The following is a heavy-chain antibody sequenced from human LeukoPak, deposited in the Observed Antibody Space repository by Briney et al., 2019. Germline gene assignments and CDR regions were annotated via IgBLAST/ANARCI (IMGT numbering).Heavy chain of an antibody. CDR1: GGSISSYY. V-gene: IGHV4-4*07. CDR2: IYTSGST. D-gene: IGHD6-13*01. Sequence: SETLSLTCTVSGGSISSYYWSWIRQPAGKGLEWIGRIYTSGSTNYNPSLKSRVTMSVDTSKNQFSLKLSSVTAADTAVYYCARDLVARSWIAAAGTVYYYYYMDVWGKGTTVTISS. J-gene: IGHJ6*03. CDR3: ARDLVARSWIAAAGTVYYYYYMDV.